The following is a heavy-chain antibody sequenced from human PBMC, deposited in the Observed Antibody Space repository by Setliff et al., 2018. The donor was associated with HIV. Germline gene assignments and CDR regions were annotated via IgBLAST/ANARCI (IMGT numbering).Heavy chain of an antibody. J-gene: IGHJ4*02. CDR2: IYYSGNT. D-gene: IGHD3-3*01. CDR1: GGSISSGYY. CDR3: ATSRGGYYDARY. V-gene: IGHV4-31*03. Sequence: PSETLSLTCTVSGGSISSGYYWSWIRQHPGKGLEWIGYIYYSGNTYYNPSLKSRVFISVDTSKNQFSLRLSSVTAADTAVYFCATSRGGYYDARYWGQGTLVTVSS.